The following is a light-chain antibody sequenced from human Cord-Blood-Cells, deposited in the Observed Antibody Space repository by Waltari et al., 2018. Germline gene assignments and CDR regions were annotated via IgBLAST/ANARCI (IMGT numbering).Light chain of an antibody. CDR2: DVS. J-gene: IGLJ3*02. Sequence: QSALTRPASVSGSPGRSTTISSPGTRSDVGGYNYASWYQQHPGKAPNLSVYDVSHRPSAVLKRFSGSKSGNTASLTISGLEAEDEADYYCSSYTSSSSWVFGGGTKLTVL. CDR1: RSDVGGYNY. CDR3: SSYTSSSSWV. V-gene: IGLV2-14*01.